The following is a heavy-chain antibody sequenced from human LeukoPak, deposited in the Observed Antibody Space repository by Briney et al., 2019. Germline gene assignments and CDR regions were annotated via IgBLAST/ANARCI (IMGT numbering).Heavy chain of an antibody. CDR1: GGTFSSYA. J-gene: IGHJ4*02. D-gene: IGHD5-18*01. Sequence: ASVKVSCKASGGTFSSYAISWVRQAPGQGLEWMGWISAYNGNTNYAQKLQGRVTTTTDTSTSTAYMELRSLRSDDTAVYYCARVSSYGVFDYWGQGTLVTVSS. CDR3: ARVSSYGVFDY. CDR2: ISAYNGNT. V-gene: IGHV1-18*01.